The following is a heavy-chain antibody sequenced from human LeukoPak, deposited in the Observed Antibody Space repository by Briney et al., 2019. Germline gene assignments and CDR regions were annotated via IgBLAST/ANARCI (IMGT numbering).Heavy chain of an antibody. D-gene: IGHD2-21*01. Sequence: ASVKVSCTASGYTFTGYYMHWVRHAPGQGLEWMGWINPNSGGTNYAQKFQGRVTMTRDTSISTAYMELSRLRSDDTAVYYCARGGEEGNYFDYWGQGTLVTVSS. CDR1: GYTFTGYY. CDR2: INPNSGGT. J-gene: IGHJ4*02. V-gene: IGHV1-2*02. CDR3: ARGGEEGNYFDY.